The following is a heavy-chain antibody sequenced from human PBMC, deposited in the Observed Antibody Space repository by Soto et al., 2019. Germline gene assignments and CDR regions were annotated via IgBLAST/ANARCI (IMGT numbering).Heavy chain of an antibody. D-gene: IGHD3-3*01. Sequence: ASVKVSCKASGYTFTSYGISWVRQAPGQGLEWMGWISAYNGNTNYAQKLQGRVTMTTDTSTSTAYMELRSLRSDDTAVYYCARDGDTIFGVVTTVGYAFDIWGQGTMVTVSS. CDR3: ARDGDTIFGVVTTVGYAFDI. V-gene: IGHV1-18*01. J-gene: IGHJ3*02. CDR1: GYTFTSYG. CDR2: ISAYNGNT.